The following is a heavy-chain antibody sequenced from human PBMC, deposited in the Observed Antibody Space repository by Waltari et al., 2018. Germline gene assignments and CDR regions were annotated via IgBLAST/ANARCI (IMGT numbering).Heavy chain of an antibody. CDR3: ARGKRDSSGYYFEPLDY. D-gene: IGHD3-22*01. CDR2: IYYSGST. CDR1: GSSFSSYW. J-gene: IGHJ4*02. V-gene: IGHV4-39*07. Sequence: VQLVESGGGFVQPGGSLSLSCASSGSSFSSYWMHWVLPAPGKGLEWIGSIYYSGSTYYNPSLKSRVTISVDTSKNQFSLKLSSVTAADTAVYYCARGKRDSSGYYFEPLDYWGQGTLVTVSS.